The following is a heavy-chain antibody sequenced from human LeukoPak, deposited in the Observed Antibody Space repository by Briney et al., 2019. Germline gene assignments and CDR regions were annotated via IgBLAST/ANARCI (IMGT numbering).Heavy chain of an antibody. CDR3: ARVGSSWLDDY. CDR2: ISSSSSYI. D-gene: IGHD6-13*01. Sequence: PGGSLRLSCAASGFTFSSYSMNWARQAPGKGLEWVSSISSSSSYIYYADSVKGRFTISRDNAKNSLYLQMNSLRAEDTAVYYCARVGSSWLDDYWGQGTLVTVSS. J-gene: IGHJ4*02. CDR1: GFTFSSYS. V-gene: IGHV3-21*01.